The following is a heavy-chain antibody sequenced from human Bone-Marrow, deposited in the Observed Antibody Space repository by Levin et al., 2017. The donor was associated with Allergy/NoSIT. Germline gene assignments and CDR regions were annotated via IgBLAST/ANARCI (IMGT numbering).Heavy chain of an antibody. CDR2: INPNSGGT. CDR1: GYTFTGSY. Sequence: ASVKVSCKASGYTFTGSYVHWVRQAPRQGLEWMGWINPNSGGTNSAQKFQGRVTMTTDTSIATAFMELSRLRSDDTAVYYCARGQDSSGWYTWLDPWGQGTLVTVSS. D-gene: IGHD6-19*01. CDR3: ARGQDSSGWYTWLDP. V-gene: IGHV1-2*02. J-gene: IGHJ5*02.